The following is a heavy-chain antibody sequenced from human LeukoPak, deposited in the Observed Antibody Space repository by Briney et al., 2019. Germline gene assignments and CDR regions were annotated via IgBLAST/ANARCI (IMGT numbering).Heavy chain of an antibody. CDR1: GFTFSSYS. D-gene: IGHD3-22*01. CDR2: ISYDGSNK. CDR3: AKILYYYDSRAPFDY. V-gene: IGHV3-30*18. Sequence: GGSLRLSCAASGFTFSSYSMNWVRQAPGKGLEWVAVISYDGSNKYYADSVKGRFTISRDNSKNTLYLQMNSLRAEDTAVYYCAKILYYYDSRAPFDYWGQGTLVTVSS. J-gene: IGHJ4*02.